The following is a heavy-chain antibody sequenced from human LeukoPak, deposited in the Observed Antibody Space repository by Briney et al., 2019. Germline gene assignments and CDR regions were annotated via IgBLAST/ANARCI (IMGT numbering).Heavy chain of an antibody. V-gene: IGHV3-74*01. CDR1: GFTFSSYW. J-gene: IGHJ4*02. Sequence: PGGSLRLSCAASGFTFSSYWMHWVRPAPGKGLVWVSRINSDGISTNYADSVKGRFTISRDNAKNTLYLQMNSLRAEDTAVYYCARAGYSSSWYTFDYWGQGTLVTVSS. D-gene: IGHD6-13*01. CDR3: ARAGYSSSWYTFDY. CDR2: INSDGIST.